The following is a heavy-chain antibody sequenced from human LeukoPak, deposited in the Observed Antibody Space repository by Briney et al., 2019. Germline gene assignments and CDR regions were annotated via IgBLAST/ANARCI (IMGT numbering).Heavy chain of an antibody. D-gene: IGHD6-6*01. V-gene: IGHV1-69*13. CDR3: AREFKDSSSEEVLGFDY. Sequence: SVKVSCKASGGTFSSYAISWVRQAPGQGLEWMGGIIPIFGTANYAQKFQGRVTITADESTSTAYMELSSLRSEDTAVYYCAREFKDSSSEEVLGFDYWGQGTLVTVSS. CDR1: GGTFSSYA. J-gene: IGHJ4*02. CDR2: IIPIFGTA.